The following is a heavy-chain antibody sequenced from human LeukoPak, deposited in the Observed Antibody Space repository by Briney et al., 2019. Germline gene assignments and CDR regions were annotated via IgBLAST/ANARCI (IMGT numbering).Heavy chain of an antibody. CDR1: GFTFSSYA. CDR2: ISGSGGST. Sequence: GGSLRLSCAASGFTFSSYAMSWVRQAPGKGLEWVSAISGSGGSTCYADSVKGRFTISRDNSKNTLYLQMNSLRAGDAAVYYCAKLRTTVTIFDYWGQGTLVTVSS. J-gene: IGHJ4*02. D-gene: IGHD4-17*01. V-gene: IGHV3-23*01. CDR3: AKLRTTVTIFDY.